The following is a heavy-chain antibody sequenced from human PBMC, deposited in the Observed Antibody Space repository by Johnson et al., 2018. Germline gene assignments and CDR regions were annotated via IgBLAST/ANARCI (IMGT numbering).Heavy chain of an antibody. D-gene: IGHD6-19*01. CDR1: GFTFSSNG. J-gene: IGHJ3*02. Sequence: QVQLVESGGGVVEHGRSLRLSCAASGFTFSSNGMHWVRQAPGKGLEWVAVISYDGSNKYFADSVKGRFTISRDNSKNTLYLQMNSLRAEDTAVYNCAKDGPCWLARAFDIWGQGTMVTVSS. V-gene: IGHV3-30*18. CDR2: ISYDGSNK. CDR3: AKDGPCWLARAFDI.